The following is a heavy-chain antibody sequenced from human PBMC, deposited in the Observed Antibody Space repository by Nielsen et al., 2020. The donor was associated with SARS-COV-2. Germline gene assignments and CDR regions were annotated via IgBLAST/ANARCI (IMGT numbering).Heavy chain of an antibody. CDR2: ISAYNGNT. V-gene: IGHV1-18*01. CDR3: AREYSSSSGRCSDN. Sequence: ASVKVSCKASGYTFTSYGISWVRQAPGQGLEWMGWISAYNGNTNYAQKLQGRVTMTTDTSTSTAYMELSRLSSDDTAVYYCAREYSSSSGRCSDNWGQGTLVTVSS. CDR1: GYTFTSYG. J-gene: IGHJ4*02. D-gene: IGHD6-6*01.